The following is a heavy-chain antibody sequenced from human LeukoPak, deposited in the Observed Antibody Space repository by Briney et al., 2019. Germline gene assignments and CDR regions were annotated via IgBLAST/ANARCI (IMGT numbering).Heavy chain of an antibody. D-gene: IGHD2/OR15-2a*01. V-gene: IGHV1-18*01. Sequence: ASVKLSCKSSGYTFTSYGISWLRQAPGQGLEWMGWICAYNGNTNYSHKLQGRVTMTTDTSTSTANMELRSMRSDDTAEYYCARVARFLSGRFDYWGQGTLVTVSS. CDR1: GYTFTSYG. J-gene: IGHJ4*02. CDR3: ARVARFLSGRFDY. CDR2: ICAYNGNT.